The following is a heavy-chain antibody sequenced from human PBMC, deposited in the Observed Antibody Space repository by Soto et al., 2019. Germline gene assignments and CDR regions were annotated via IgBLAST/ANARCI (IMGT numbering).Heavy chain of an antibody. D-gene: IGHD2-15*01. CDR3: AKEVRDRWQLRACDY. CDR1: GFTFSSYG. Sequence: QVQLVESGGGVVQPGRSLRLSCAASGFTFSSYGMHWVRQAPGKGLEWVAVISYDGSNKYYADSVKGRFTISRDNSKNTLYLQMSSLRAEDTAVYYCAKEVRDRWQLRACDYWGQGTLVTVSS. J-gene: IGHJ4*02. V-gene: IGHV3-30*18. CDR2: ISYDGSNK.